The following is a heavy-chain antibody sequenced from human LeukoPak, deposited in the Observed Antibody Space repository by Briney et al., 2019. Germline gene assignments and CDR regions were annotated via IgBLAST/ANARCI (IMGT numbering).Heavy chain of an antibody. CDR1: GGSISSYY. Sequence: SETLSLTCTVSGGSISSYYWSWIRQPPGKGLEWIGYIYYSGSTNYNPSLKSRVTISVDTSKNQFSLKLSSVTAADTAVYYCARVPSLYSSSWYWFDPWGQGTLVTVSS. CDR2: IYYSGST. J-gene: IGHJ5*02. CDR3: ARVPSLYSSSWYWFDP. V-gene: IGHV4-59*01. D-gene: IGHD6-13*01.